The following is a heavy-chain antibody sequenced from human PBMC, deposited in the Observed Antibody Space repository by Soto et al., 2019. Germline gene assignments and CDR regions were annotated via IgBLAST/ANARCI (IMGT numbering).Heavy chain of an antibody. CDR1: GFTFSTYA. V-gene: IGHV3-21*06. J-gene: IGHJ4*02. D-gene: IGHD3-10*01. CDR3: TRGRGDYDY. Sequence: PGGSLRLSCAASGFTFSTYAMIWVRQPPGKGLEWVSSISATGRDIHYADSVQGRFTISRDNDKSIMYLQMNSLRAEDTGVYYCTRGRGDYDYWGQGTRVTVSS. CDR2: ISATGRDI.